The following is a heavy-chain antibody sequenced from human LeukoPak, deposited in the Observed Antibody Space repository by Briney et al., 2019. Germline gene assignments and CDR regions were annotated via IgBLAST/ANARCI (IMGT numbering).Heavy chain of an antibody. V-gene: IGHV3-23*01. Sequence: GGSLRLSCAASGFTFSSYAMSWVRQAPGKGLEWVSAISGSGGSTYYADSVKGRFTISRDNSKNTLYLQMNGLRAEDTAVYYCAKGSQWWPDSYWSQGTLVTVSS. J-gene: IGHJ4*02. CDR3: AKGSQWWPDSY. CDR1: GFTFSSYA. D-gene: IGHD2-8*01. CDR2: ISGSGGST.